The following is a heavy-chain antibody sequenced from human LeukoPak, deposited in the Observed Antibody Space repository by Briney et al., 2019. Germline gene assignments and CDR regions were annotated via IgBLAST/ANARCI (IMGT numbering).Heavy chain of an antibody. CDR3: TRVSIHGYSDY. CDR1: GGSISSYY. V-gene: IGHV4-59*01. Sequence: SETLSLTCTVSGGSISSYYWCWIRQPPGKGLEWIGYVFYSGSTKYNPSLKSRVSISVAMTRSHFSLKLNSVTAAATAVYYCTRVSIHGYSDYWGQGTLVTVSS. J-gene: IGHJ4*02. D-gene: IGHD3-16*02. CDR2: VFYSGST.